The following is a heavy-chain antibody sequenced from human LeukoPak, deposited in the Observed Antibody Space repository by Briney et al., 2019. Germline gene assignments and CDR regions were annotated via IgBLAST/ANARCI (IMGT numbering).Heavy chain of an antibody. D-gene: IGHD2-15*01. CDR2: IYDSGSI. V-gene: IGHV4-59*08. J-gene: IGHJ6*02. CDR1: GGSISSYY. CDR3: ARFFPALGSPGGMAV. Sequence: SETLSLTCTVSGGSISSYYWSWIRQPPGKGLEWIGYIYDSGSINYNPPLKSRVTISVDTSKDQFSLKLSSVTAADTAVYYCARFFPALGSPGGMAVGGQGPRVTVSS.